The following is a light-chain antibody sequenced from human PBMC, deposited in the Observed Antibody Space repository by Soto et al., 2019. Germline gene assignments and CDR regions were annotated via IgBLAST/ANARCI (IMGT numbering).Light chain of an antibody. J-gene: IGKJ4*01. CDR3: QQYGNSPLT. Sequence: EIVLTQSPGTLYLSPGERATLSCRASQIVSGSYLAWYQQKPGQAPRLLIYGASSRATGIPDRFSGSGSGRDFTLTISRLEPEYFAVYYCQQYGNSPLTFGGGTKVEIK. CDR2: GAS. V-gene: IGKV3-20*01. CDR1: QIVSGSY.